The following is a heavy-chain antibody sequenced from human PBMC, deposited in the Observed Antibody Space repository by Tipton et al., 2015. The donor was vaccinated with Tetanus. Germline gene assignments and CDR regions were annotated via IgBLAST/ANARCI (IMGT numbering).Heavy chain of an antibody. CDR1: GGSISDKKYY. CDR3: ARVLRYSTRGGWDDAFDI. V-gene: IGHV4-39*02. CDR2: IYFEGST. D-gene: IGHD2-8*02. Sequence: TLSLTCTVSGGSISDKKYYWGWIRQAPGKGLEWIASIYFEGSTYYSPSLKSRLTIDVDTSQNFFSLRLTSVTAADTALYFCARVLRYSTRGGWDDAFDIWGQGTMVTVSS. J-gene: IGHJ3*02.